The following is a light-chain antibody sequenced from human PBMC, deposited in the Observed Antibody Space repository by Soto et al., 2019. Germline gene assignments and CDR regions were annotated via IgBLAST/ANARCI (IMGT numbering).Light chain of an antibody. CDR3: GVWDTSLSAGV. CDR1: SSNIGKNY. Sequence: QSVLTQPPSLSAAPGQTVTISCSGSSSNIGKNYVSWYQQLPGTAPKLLIYDNSRRPSGIPDRFSGSKSGTSATLGITGLQTGDEADYHCGVWDTSLSAGVFGGGTQLTVL. CDR2: DNS. V-gene: IGLV1-51*01. J-gene: IGLJ2*01.